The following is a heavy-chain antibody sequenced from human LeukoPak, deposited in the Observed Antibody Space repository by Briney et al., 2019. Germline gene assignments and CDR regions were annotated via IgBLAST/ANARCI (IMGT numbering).Heavy chain of an antibody. CDR3: GKHFWYSSGPLDP. CDR2: IDPSDSYT. J-gene: IGHJ5*02. Sequence: GESLKISCKGSGYRFTSNWITWVRQMPGKGLEWMGRIDPSDSYTNYSPSFQGHVTISVDTSMSIAYLQWSKLRASDTAVYYCGKHFWYSSGPLDPWGQGTLVTVSS. CDR1: GYRFTSNW. V-gene: IGHV5-10-1*01. D-gene: IGHD6-19*01.